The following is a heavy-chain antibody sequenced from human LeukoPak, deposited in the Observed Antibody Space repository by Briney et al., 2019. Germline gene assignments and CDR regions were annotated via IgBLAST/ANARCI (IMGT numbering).Heavy chain of an antibody. Sequence: PGGSLRLFCAASGFTFSSYWMSWVRQAPGKGLEWVANIKQDGSEKYYVDSVKGRFTISRDDAKNSLYLQMNSLRAEDTAVYYCARDLWFGELSNFDYWGQGTLATVSS. CDR1: GFTFSSYW. D-gene: IGHD3-10*01. V-gene: IGHV3-7*01. J-gene: IGHJ4*02. CDR2: IKQDGSEK. CDR3: ARDLWFGELSNFDY.